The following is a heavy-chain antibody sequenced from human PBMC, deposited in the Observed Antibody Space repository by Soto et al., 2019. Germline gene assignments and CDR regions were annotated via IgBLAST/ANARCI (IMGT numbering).Heavy chain of an antibody. CDR2: IKQDGSEK. V-gene: IGHV3-7*05. J-gene: IGHJ5*02. D-gene: IGHD3-10*01. CDR3: ARDRGGRYYGSGSYYANWFDP. CDR1: GFTFSSSW. Sequence: GGSLRLSCAASGFTFSSSWMTWVRQAPGKGLEWVANIKQDGSEKYYVDSLKGRFTISRDNAKNSLYLLMNSLRAEDTAVYYCARDRGGRYYGSGSYYANWFDPWGQGTLVTVSS.